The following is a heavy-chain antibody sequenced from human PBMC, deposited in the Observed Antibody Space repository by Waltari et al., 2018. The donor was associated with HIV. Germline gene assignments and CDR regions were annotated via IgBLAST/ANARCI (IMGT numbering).Heavy chain of an antibody. J-gene: IGHJ4*02. CDR3: ARDHRKIGGFDY. D-gene: IGHD3-16*01. CDR2: IYHSGST. Sequence: QVQLQESGPGLVKPSETLSLTCTVSGYSISSGYYWGWIRQPPGKGLEWIGSIYHSGSTYYNPSLKSRVTISVDTSKNQFSLKLSSVTAADTAVYYCARDHRKIGGFDYWGQGTLVTVSS. CDR1: GYSISSGYY. V-gene: IGHV4-38-2*02.